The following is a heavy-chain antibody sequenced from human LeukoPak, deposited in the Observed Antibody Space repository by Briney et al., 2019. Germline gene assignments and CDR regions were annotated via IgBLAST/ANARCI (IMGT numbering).Heavy chain of an antibody. CDR2: IYHSGST. V-gene: IGHV4-38-2*02. J-gene: IGHJ6*03. CDR3: ARDRVNYYGSGSYPYYYMDV. CDR1: GYSISSGYY. Sequence: SETLSLTCTVSGYSISSGYYWGWIRQPPGKGLEWIGSIYHSGSTYYNPSLKSRVTISVDTSKNEFSLKLSSVTAADTAVYYCARDRVNYYGSGSYPYYYMDVWGKGTTVTVSS. D-gene: IGHD3-10*01.